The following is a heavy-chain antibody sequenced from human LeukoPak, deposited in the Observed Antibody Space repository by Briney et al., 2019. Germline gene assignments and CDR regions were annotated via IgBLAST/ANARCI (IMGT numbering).Heavy chain of an antibody. Sequence: SETLSLTCTVSGGSISSSSYYWGWIRQPPGKGLEWIGNIYYSGSTYYRPSLKSRVTISVDTSKNQFSLKLSSVTAADTAVYYCARHPIVVAGTTVDYWGQGTLVTVSS. CDR1: GGSISSSSYY. J-gene: IGHJ4*02. D-gene: IGHD6-13*01. V-gene: IGHV4-39*01. CDR2: IYYSGST. CDR3: ARHPIVVAGTTVDY.